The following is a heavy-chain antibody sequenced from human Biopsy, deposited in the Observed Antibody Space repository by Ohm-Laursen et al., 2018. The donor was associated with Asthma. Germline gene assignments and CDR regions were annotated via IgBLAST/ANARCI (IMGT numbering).Heavy chain of an antibody. Sequence: TLSLTCTVSGVSISSDYWSWIRQPPGKGLGWIGHIYYSGSTNYQPSLKSRVTISVDTSKNQFSLKLRSVTAADAAVYYCARGISRVTGLFDHFDSWGQGTLVTVSS. D-gene: IGHD2-21*02. V-gene: IGHV4-59*01. CDR1: GVSISSDY. CDR2: IYYSGST. J-gene: IGHJ4*02. CDR3: ARGISRVTGLFDHFDS.